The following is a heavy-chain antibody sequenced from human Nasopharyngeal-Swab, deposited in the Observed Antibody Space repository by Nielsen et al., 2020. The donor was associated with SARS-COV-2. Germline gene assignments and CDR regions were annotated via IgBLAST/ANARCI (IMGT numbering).Heavy chain of an antibody. CDR3: ARGQHTAMATGWFDP. CDR1: GFTFSTYD. V-gene: IGHV3-23*01. D-gene: IGHD5-18*01. J-gene: IGHJ5*02. Sequence: GESLKISCAASGFTFSTYDMSWVRQAPGKGLEWVSGISGSGESTHYADSVKGRFTISRDNSKNTLYLQMNSLRAEDTAVYYCARGQHTAMATGWFDPWGQGTLVTVSS. CDR2: ISGSGEST.